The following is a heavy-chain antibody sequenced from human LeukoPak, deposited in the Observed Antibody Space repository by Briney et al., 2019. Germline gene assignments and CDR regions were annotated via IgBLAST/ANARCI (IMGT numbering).Heavy chain of an antibody. CDR3: ARVAGYSSSSPWFDP. CDR2: INHSGST. CDR1: GGSISSSSYY. V-gene: IGHV4-39*07. D-gene: IGHD6-13*01. Sequence: SETLSLTCTVSGGSISSSSYYWGWIRQPPGKGLEWIGEINHSGSTNYNPSLKSRVTISVDTSKNQFSLKLSSVTAADTAVYYCARVAGYSSSSPWFDPWGQGTLVTVSS. J-gene: IGHJ5*02.